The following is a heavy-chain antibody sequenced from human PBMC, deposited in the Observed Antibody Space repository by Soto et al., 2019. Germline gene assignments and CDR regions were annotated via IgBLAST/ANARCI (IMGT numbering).Heavy chain of an antibody. D-gene: IGHD2-8*01. CDR3: ARDHNGRAVYDY. CDR2: MNAGNGNT. Sequence: ASVKVSCKASGYTFTTYDFNWVRQAPGQGLEWMGWMNAGNGNTKYSQKFQGRVTITRDTSASTAYMELSSLRSEDTAVYYCARDHNGRAVYDYWGQVSLVTVSS. CDR1: GYTFTTYD. V-gene: IGHV1-3*01. J-gene: IGHJ4*02.